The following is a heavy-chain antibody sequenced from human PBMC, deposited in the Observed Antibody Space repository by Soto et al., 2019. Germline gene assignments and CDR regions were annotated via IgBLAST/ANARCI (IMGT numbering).Heavy chain of an antibody. Sequence: GESLKISCQTSGYTFSSNWIGWVRQMPGKGLEWMGIIYPGDSETRYSPSFQGQVTISADRSFSTAYLQWTSLQASDTAMYYCARRKAAAGTGVVDYYYGMDVWGQGTTVTVSS. CDR1: GYTFSSNW. D-gene: IGHD6-13*01. J-gene: IGHJ6*02. CDR3: ARRKAAAGTGVVDYYYGMDV. CDR2: IYPGDSET. V-gene: IGHV5-51*01.